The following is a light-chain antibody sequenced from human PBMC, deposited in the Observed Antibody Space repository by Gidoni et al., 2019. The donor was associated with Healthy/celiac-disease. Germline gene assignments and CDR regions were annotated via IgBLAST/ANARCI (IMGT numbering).Light chain of an antibody. J-gene: IGKJ1*01. Sequence: DIQMNQSPSSLSASVGDRVTITCQASQDISNYLNWYQQKPGKAPKLLIYDASNLETGVPSRFSGSGSGTDFTFTISSLQPEDIATYYCQQYDNLPRWTFGQGTKVEIK. CDR1: QDISNY. V-gene: IGKV1-33*01. CDR2: DAS. CDR3: QQYDNLPRWT.